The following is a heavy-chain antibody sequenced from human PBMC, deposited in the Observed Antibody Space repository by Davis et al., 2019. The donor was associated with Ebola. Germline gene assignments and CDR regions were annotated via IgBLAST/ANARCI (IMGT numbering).Heavy chain of an antibody. CDR2: IIGNSHYI. Sequence: PGGSLRLSCAASGFTFSTYSMNWVRRAPGKGLEWVSLIIGNSHYIYYGASVNGRFTISRDNTKNSVYLQMSSLTVEDTGVYYCARVQGGEEDGLDIGGQGTTVTGAS. D-gene: IGHD2-21*01. J-gene: IGHJ3*02. CDR3: ARVQGGEEDGLDI. V-gene: IGHV3-21*06. CDR1: GFTFSTYS.